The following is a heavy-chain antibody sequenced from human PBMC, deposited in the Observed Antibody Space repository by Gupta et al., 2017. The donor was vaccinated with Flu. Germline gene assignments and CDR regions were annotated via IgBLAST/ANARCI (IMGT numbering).Heavy chain of an antibody. CDR3: ARGLVGDSSGPTLDY. V-gene: IGHV4-61*02. Sequence: QVQLQESGPGLVKPSQTLSLTCTVSGGSISSGSYYWSWIRQPAGKGLEWIGRIYTSGSTNYNPSLKSRVTISVDTSKNQFSLKLSSVTAADTAVYYCARGLVGDSSGPTLDYWGQGTLVTVSS. D-gene: IGHD3-22*01. CDR1: GGSISSGSYY. J-gene: IGHJ4*02. CDR2: IYTSGST.